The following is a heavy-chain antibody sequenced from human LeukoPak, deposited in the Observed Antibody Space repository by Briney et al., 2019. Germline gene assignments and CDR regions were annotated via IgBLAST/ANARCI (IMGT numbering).Heavy chain of an antibody. Sequence: SVKVSCKASGGTFSSYAISWVRQAPGQGLEWMGGIIPIFGTANYAQKFQGRATITADESTSTAYMELSSLRSEDTAVYYCARDGNATYYYGSGSYYNLPTLDYWGQGTLVTVSS. CDR3: ARDGNATYYYGSGSYYNLPTLDY. V-gene: IGHV1-69*01. J-gene: IGHJ4*02. D-gene: IGHD3-10*01. CDR1: GGTFSSYA. CDR2: IIPIFGTA.